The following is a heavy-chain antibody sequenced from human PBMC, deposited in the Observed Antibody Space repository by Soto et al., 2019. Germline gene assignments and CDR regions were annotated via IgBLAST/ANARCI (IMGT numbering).Heavy chain of an antibody. CDR2: IYYSGST. Sequence: SETLSLTCTVSGGSISSGGYYWSWIRQHPGKGLEWIGYIYYSGSTYYNPSLKSRVTISVDTSKNQFSLKLSSVTAADTAVYYCARTPLGSPPYYFDYWGQGTLVTVSS. CDR3: ARTPLGSPPYYFDY. CDR1: GGSISSGGYY. D-gene: IGHD7-27*01. J-gene: IGHJ4*02. V-gene: IGHV4-31*03.